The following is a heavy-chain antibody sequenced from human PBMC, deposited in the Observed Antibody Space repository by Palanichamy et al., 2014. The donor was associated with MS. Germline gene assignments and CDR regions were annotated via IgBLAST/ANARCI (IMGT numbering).Heavy chain of an antibody. V-gene: IGHV3-74*03. D-gene: IGHD6-13*01. Sequence: EVQLVESGGGVLQPGGSLRPSCAASGFTFSSYWMHWVRQASGKGLVWVSRIDSDGNNIQYAGSVKGRFTISRDNAKNTLYLQMNSLRVEDTAVYYCARVLAGGCMDVWGQGTTVTISS. CDR2: IDSDGNNI. CDR3: ARVLAGGCMDV. CDR1: GFTFSSYW. J-gene: IGHJ6*02.